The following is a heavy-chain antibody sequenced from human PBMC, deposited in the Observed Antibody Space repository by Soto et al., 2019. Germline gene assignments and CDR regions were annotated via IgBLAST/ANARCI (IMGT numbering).Heavy chain of an antibody. V-gene: IGHV3-23*01. J-gene: IGHJ4*02. CDR3: AKDSIAPNDY. Sequence: GGSLRLSCAASQFTFSSYYMNCVRQAPGNGLELVGQVNPNGGSTYLIDSVKGRFTISRDNSKNTLYLQMNSLRAEDTAVYYCAKDSIAPNDYWGQGTLVTVSS. D-gene: IGHD6-13*01. CDR1: QFTFSSYY. CDR2: VNPNGGST.